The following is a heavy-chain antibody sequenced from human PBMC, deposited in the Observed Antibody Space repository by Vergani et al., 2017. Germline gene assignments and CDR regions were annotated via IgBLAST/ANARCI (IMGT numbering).Heavy chain of an antibody. D-gene: IGHD3-9*01. Sequence: QVQVVQSGAEVKKSGASVKVSCKTSGYTFSNYYMHCVRQAPGQGLEWMGIINPSGDHTNYAQKFQGRVTMTRDTSTSTVYMELCSLRSEDTAIYYCARGDYGILTGYRYWGQGTLVTVSA. CDR3: ARGDYGILTGYRY. CDR2: INPSGDHT. CDR1: GYTFSNYY. V-gene: IGHV1-46*03. J-gene: IGHJ4*02.